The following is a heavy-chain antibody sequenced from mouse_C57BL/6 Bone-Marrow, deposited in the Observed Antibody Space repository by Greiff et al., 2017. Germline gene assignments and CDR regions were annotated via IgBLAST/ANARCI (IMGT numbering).Heavy chain of an antibody. CDR3: ARRDYGIDYAMDY. Sequence: VQLKESGPGLVKPSQSLSLTCSVTGYSIPSGYYWNWIRQFPGNKLEWMGYISYDGSNNYNPSLKNLISITRDPSKNQFFLKLNSVTTEDTTTYYCARRDYGIDYAMDYWGQGTSVTVSS. D-gene: IGHD2-1*01. J-gene: IGHJ4*01. CDR1: GYSIPSGYY. CDR2: ISYDGSN. V-gene: IGHV3-6*01.